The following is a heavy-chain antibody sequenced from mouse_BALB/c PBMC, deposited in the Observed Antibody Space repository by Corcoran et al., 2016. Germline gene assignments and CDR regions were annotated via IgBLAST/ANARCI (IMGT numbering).Heavy chain of an antibody. CDR1: GYTFTNYG. CDR3: AIYYDYAMDY. V-gene: IGHV9-3-1*01. D-gene: IGHD2-4*01. CDR2: INTYTGEP. J-gene: IGHJ4*01. Sequence: QIQLVQSGPELKKPGETVKISCKASGYTFTNYGINWVKQAPGKGLKWMGWINTYTGEPTYADDFKGRFAFSLETSASTAYLQIDNLKNEDTATYFCAIYYDYAMDYWGQGTSVTVSS.